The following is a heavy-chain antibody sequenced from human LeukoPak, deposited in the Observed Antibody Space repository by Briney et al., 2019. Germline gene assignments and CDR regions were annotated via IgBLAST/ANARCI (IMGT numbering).Heavy chain of an antibody. Sequence: SVKVSCKASGGTFSSYAISWVRQAPGQGLEWMGRIIPILGIANYAQKLQGRVTITAEKSKSTAYIELSSLRSEDTAVYYCARSPGGMSSSVFDYWGQGTLVTVSS. D-gene: IGHD6-6*01. CDR1: GGTFSSYA. CDR2: IIPILGIA. J-gene: IGHJ4*02. V-gene: IGHV1-69*04. CDR3: ARSPGGMSSSVFDY.